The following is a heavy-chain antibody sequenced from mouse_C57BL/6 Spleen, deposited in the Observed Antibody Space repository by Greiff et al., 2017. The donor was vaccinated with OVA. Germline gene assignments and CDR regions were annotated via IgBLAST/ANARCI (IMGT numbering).Heavy chain of an antibody. J-gene: IGHJ3*01. V-gene: IGHV1-7*01. D-gene: IGHD1-1*01. Sequence: VKLVESGAELAKPGASVKLSCKASGYTFTSYWMHWVKQRPGQGLEWIGYLNPSRGYTKYNQKFKDKATLTADKSSSTAYMQLSSLTYEDSAVYYCARENITTVVATPFAYWGQGTLVTVSA. CDR2: LNPSRGYT. CDR3: ARENITTVVATPFAY. CDR1: GYTFTSYW.